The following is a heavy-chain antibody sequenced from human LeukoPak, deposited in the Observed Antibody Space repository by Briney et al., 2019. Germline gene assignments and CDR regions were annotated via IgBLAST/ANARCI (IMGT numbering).Heavy chain of an antibody. V-gene: IGHV4-39*01. CDR2: IYYHENT. D-gene: IGHD1-1*01. Sequence: SETLSLTCTVSGGSISSRNYYWGWIRQAPGKGLEWIGSIYYHENTYYNSSLKSRVTISVDTSKNQFSLKLNSVTAADTAVYFCARRAYSTAYWKHFDSWGQGTLVTVSS. J-gene: IGHJ4*02. CDR1: GGSISSRNYY. CDR3: ARRAYSTAYWKHFDS.